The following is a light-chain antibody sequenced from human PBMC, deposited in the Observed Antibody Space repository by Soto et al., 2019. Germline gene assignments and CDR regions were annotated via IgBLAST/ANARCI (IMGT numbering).Light chain of an antibody. CDR1: QSVSSN. J-gene: IGKJ3*01. Sequence: EIVMTQSPATLSVSPGERATLSCRASQSVSSNLAWYQQKPGQAPRLLIYGVYTRATGIPARFSGSGSGKEFTLTISSLPSEDFAAYYCQQYNNWPFTFGPGTKVDIK. V-gene: IGKV3-15*01. CDR2: GVY. CDR3: QQYNNWPFT.